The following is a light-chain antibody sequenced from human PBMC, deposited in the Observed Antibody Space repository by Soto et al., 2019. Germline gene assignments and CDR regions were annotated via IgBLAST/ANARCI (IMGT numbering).Light chain of an antibody. J-gene: IGKJ1*01. CDR3: QQSYSTPWT. CDR1: QSFSSH. CDR2: ASS. V-gene: IGKV1-39*01. Sequence: DIQMTQSPSYLCAYVGDGVNMXCRASQSFSSHFNWYQQKPGKAPKLLIYASSSLQGVGPSRFSGSGSVTDFTRTISSLQPEDFATYYGQQSYSTPWTFGQGTKVDIK.